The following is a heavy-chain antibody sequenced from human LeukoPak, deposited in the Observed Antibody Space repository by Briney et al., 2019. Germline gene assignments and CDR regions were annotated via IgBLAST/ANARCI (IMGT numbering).Heavy chain of an antibody. V-gene: IGHV3-23*01. CDR1: GFTFSVAW. Sequence: GGSLRLSCAASGFTFSVAWMSWVRQAPGKGLEWVSAISGSGGTTFYADSVKGRFTISRDNSKNTLYLQVNSLRAADTAIYYCAKVQEMDTILPPFHYWGQGTLVTVSS. CDR2: ISGSGGTT. J-gene: IGHJ4*02. D-gene: IGHD5-24*01. CDR3: AKVQEMDTILPPFHY.